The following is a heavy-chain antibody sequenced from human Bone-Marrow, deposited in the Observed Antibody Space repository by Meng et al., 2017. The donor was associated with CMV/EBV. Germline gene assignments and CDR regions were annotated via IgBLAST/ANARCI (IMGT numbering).Heavy chain of an antibody. V-gene: IGHV3-49*04. CDR2: IRSKAYGGTT. CDR1: GFTFGDYA. CDR3: ARPRVPWDYYYGMDV. J-gene: IGHJ6*02. D-gene: IGHD3-10*01. Sequence: GGSLRRSCTASGFTFGDYAMSWVRQAPGKGLEWVGFIRSKAYGGTTEYAASVKGRFTISRDDSKSIAYLQMNSLKTEDTAVYYCARPRVPWDYYYGMDVWGQGTTVTVSS.